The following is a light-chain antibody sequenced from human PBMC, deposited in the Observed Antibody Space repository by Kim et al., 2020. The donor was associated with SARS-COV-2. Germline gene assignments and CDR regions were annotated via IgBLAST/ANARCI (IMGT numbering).Light chain of an antibody. V-gene: IGLV3-1*01. CDR1: KLGGTF. J-gene: IGLJ3*02. CDR3: QAWDTTTAV. CDR2: QNN. Sequence: SYELTQPPSVSVSPGQTDSITCSGDKLGGTFTSWYQHTPGQSPVLVIFQNNRRPSGIPERFSGSTSGNTATLTIGGTQAMDEADYFCQAWDTTTAVFGGGTKVTVL.